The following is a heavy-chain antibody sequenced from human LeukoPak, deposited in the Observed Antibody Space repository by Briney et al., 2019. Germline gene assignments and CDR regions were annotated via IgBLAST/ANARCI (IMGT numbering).Heavy chain of an antibody. J-gene: IGHJ4*02. V-gene: IGHV3-21*01. CDR3: AMEGYSGNYPAY. D-gene: IGHD1-26*01. Sequence: GGSLRLSCAASGFTFSTYSMNWVRQAPGKGLEWVSSISSSSSYIYYADSVKGRFTISRDNAKNSLYLQMNSLRAEDTAVYYCAMEGYSGNYPAYWGQGTLVTVSS. CDR2: ISSSSSYI. CDR1: GFTFSTYS.